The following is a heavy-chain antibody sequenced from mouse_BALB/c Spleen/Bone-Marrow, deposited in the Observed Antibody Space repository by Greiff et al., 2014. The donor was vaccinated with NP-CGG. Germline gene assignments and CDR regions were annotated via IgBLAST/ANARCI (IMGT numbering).Heavy chain of an antibody. CDR2: IDPANGNT. D-gene: IGHD1-1*01. Sequence: EVQLVESGAELVKPGASVKLSCTASGFNIKDTYMHWVKQRPEQGLEWIGRIDPANGNTKYDPKFQGKATITADTSSNTAYLQLSGLTSRATAVYYGARNYSGSSSFASWAQAPPPQASS. J-gene: IGHJ2*01. CDR1: GFNIKDTY. V-gene: IGHV14-3*02. CDR3: ARNYSGSSSFAS.